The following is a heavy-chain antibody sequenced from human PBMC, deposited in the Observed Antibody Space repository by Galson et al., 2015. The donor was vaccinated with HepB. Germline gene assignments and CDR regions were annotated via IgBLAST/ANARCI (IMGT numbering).Heavy chain of an antibody. CDR1: GDSVSSNSAA. CDR3: ARGQLYDFWSGYYEEVSVHYYYMDV. J-gene: IGHJ6*03. Sequence: CAISGDSVSSNSAAWNWIRQSPSRGLEWLGRTYYRSKWYNDYAVSVKSRITINPDTSKNQFSPQLNSVTPEDTAVYYCARGQLYDFWSGYYEEVSVHYYYMDVWGKGTTVTVSS. D-gene: IGHD3-3*01. V-gene: IGHV6-1*01. CDR2: TYYRSKWYN.